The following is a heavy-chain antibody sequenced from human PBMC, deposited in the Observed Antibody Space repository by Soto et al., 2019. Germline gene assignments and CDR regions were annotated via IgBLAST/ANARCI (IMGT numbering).Heavy chain of an antibody. J-gene: IGHJ3*02. V-gene: IGHV5-51*01. CDR3: ARRNYDILTGYWNTDAFDI. Sequence: GESLKISCKGSGYSFTSYWIGWVRQMPGKGLEWMGIIYPGDSDTRYSPSFQGQVTISADKSISTAYLQWSSLKASDTAMYYCARRNYDILTGYWNTDAFDIWGQGTMVTVSS. CDR1: GYSFTSYW. D-gene: IGHD3-9*01. CDR2: IYPGDSDT.